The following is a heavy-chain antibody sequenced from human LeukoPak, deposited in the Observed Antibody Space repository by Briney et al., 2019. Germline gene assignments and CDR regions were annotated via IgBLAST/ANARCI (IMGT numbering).Heavy chain of an antibody. CDR1: GFTFSSYA. J-gene: IGHJ5*02. V-gene: IGHV3-23*01. D-gene: IGHD6-19*01. Sequence: GGSLRLSCAASGFTFSSYAMSWVRQAPGKGLEWVSAISGSGGSTYYADSVKGRFTISRDNSKNTLYLQMNSLRAEDTAVYYCARVVAVAGTSWFDPWGQGTLVTVSS. CDR3: ARVVAVAGTSWFDP. CDR2: ISGSGGST.